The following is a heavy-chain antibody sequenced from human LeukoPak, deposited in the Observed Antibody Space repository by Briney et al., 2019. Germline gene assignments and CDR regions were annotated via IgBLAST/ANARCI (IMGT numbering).Heavy chain of an antibody. CDR3: ARAENNWFDP. V-gene: IGHV4-59*01. Sequence: SEALSLTCTVSGGSISSYYWSWIRQPPGKGLEWIGYIYYSGSTNYNPSPKSRVTISVDTSKNQFSLKLSSVTAADTAVYYSARAENNWFDPWGQGTLVTVSS. J-gene: IGHJ5*02. CDR1: GGSISSYY. CDR2: IYYSGST.